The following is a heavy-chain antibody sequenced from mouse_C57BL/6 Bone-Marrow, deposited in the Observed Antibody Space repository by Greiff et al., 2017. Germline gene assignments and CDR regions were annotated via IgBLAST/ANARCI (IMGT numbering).Heavy chain of an antibody. J-gene: IGHJ4*01. Sequence: EVMLVESGGGLVKPGGSLKLSCAASGFTFSSYTMSWVRQTPEKRLEWVATISGGGGNTYYPDSVKGRFTISRDNAKNTLYLQMSSLRSEDTALYYCARRPNYYGSSSYYAMDYWGQGTSVTVSS. CDR2: ISGGGGNT. CDR3: ARRPNYYGSSSYYAMDY. CDR1: GFTFSSYT. V-gene: IGHV5-9*01. D-gene: IGHD1-1*01.